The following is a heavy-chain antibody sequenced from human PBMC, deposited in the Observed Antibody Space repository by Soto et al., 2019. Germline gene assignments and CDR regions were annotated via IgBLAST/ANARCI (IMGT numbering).Heavy chain of an antibody. D-gene: IGHD1-1*01. J-gene: IGHJ4*02. CDR3: TKRSYFDY. CDR2: IRSKPYGGTT. CDR1: GFTFGDYA. V-gene: IGHV3-49*03. Sequence: EVQLVESGGGLVQPGQSLRLSCIGSGFTFGDYAMSWFRQAPGKGLEWVGFIRSKPYGGTTEYAASVKGRFTISRDDSKSTAYLQMNSLKIEDTAMYYCTKRSYFDYWGQGTLVTVSS.